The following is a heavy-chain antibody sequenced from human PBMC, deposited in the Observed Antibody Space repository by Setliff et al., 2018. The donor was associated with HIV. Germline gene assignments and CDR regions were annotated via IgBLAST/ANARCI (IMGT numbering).Heavy chain of an antibody. Sequence: ETLSLTCTVSGGPISSYCWNWIRQPPGRGLEWIGYIFTSGSTKYNPSLQSRVTMSIDTSKNQFSLKLTSVTAADTAVYYCARRIDNSGSFPDKNWFDTWGQGSLVTVS. CDR3: ARRIDNSGSFPDKNWFDT. V-gene: IGHV4-4*09. D-gene: IGHD3-10*01. J-gene: IGHJ5*02. CDR2: IFTSGST. CDR1: GGPISSYC.